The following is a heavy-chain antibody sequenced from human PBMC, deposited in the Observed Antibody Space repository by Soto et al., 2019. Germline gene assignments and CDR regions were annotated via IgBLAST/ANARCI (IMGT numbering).Heavy chain of an antibody. CDR2: IYYSGST. D-gene: IGHD3-10*01. J-gene: IGHJ6*02. V-gene: IGHV4-31*03. Sequence: KASETLSLTCTVSGGSISSGGYYWSWIRQHPGKGLEWIGYIYYSGSTYYNPSLKSRVTISVDTSKNQFSLKLSSVTAADTAVYYCAREFRELLKGRYYYYGMDVWGQGTTVTVSS. CDR1: GGSISSGGYY. CDR3: AREFRELLKGRYYYYGMDV.